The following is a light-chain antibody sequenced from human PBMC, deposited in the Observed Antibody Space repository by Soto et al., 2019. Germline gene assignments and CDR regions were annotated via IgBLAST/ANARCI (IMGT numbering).Light chain of an antibody. CDR1: QSVSSY. J-gene: IGKJ1*01. CDR2: GAS. Sequence: EIVMTQSPATLSVSPGEIATLSFRASQSVSSYLAWYQQKPGQAPRLLIYGASSRATGIPDRFSGSGSGTDFTLTISRLEPEDFAVYYCQQYGSLPWPFGQGTKVDIK. CDR3: QQYGSLPWP. V-gene: IGKV3-20*01.